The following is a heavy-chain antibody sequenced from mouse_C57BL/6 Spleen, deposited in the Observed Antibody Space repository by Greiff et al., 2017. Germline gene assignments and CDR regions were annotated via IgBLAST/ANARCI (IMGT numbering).Heavy chain of an antibody. CDR2: IDPSDSET. CDR1: GYTFTSYW. D-gene: IGHD2-1*01. J-gene: IGHJ3*01. V-gene: IGHV1-52*01. Sequence: VQLQQPGAELVRPGSSVKLSCTASGYTFTSYWVRWVKQRPLESLEWMGNIDPSDSETHYNQNFKDKATLTVDKSSSTAYMQLSSLTSEDSAVYYWARYGNYDAAYWGQGTLVTVSA. CDR3: ARYGNYDAAY.